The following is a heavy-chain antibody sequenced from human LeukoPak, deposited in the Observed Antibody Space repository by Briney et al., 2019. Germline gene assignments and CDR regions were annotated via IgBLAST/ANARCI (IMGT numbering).Heavy chain of an antibody. CDR2: INPDGSTT. CDR1: GFTFSTSW. Sequence: PGGSLRLSCAASGFTFSTSWMHWVRQAPGKGLVWVPHINPDGSTTNYADSVKGRFTISRDNAKNTLYLQMNSLRVEDMAVFYCVRGLLGSEDVWGQGTTVTVSS. D-gene: IGHD3-10*02. J-gene: IGHJ6*02. V-gene: IGHV3-74*01. CDR3: VRGLLGSEDV.